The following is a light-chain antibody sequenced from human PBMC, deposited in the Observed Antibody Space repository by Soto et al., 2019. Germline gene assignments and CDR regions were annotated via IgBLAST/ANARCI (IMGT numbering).Light chain of an antibody. CDR2: DAS. CDR3: QQYKSYSWT. CDR1: QSISGW. Sequence: DIQMTQSPSTLSASVGDRVTITCRASQSISGWLAWYQQKPGKAPKFLIYDASSLESGVPSRFSGSGSGTDFTLTISSLQPDDFATYYCQQYKSYSWTFGQGTKVEIK. J-gene: IGKJ1*01. V-gene: IGKV1-5*01.